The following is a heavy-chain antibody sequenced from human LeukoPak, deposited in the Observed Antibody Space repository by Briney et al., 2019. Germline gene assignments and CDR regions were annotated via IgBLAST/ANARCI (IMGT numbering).Heavy chain of an antibody. CDR2: IYHDGNT. Sequence: SETPSLTCSVFGGSISSSSYYWGWIRQSPGKGLEWIASIYHDGNTFYNPSLKSRVAISVDTAKSQVSLRLRSVTAADTAVYYCAETNTQDWFDPWGQGTLVTVSS. D-gene: IGHD1-7*01. V-gene: IGHV4-39*07. J-gene: IGHJ5*02. CDR3: AETNTQDWFDP. CDR1: GGSISSSSYY.